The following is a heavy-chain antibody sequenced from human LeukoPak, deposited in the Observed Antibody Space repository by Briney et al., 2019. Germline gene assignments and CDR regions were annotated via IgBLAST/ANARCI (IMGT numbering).Heavy chain of an antibody. CDR1: EFTVSSNY. CDR3: ARVLPGRKRIAMVRGVPRCFDY. J-gene: IGHJ4*02. D-gene: IGHD3-10*01. CDR2: IYSGGST. V-gene: IGHV3-53*01. Sequence: GGSLRLSCAASEFTVSSNYMSWVRQAPGKGLEWVSIIYSGGSTYYADSVKGRFTISRDNSKNTLYLQMNSLRAEDTAVYYYARVLPGRKRIAMVRGVPRCFDYWGQGTLVTVSS.